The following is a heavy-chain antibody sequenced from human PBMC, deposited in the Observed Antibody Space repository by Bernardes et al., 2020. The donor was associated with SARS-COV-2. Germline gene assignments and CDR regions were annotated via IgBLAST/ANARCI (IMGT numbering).Heavy chain of an antibody. CDR1: GGTFSSYY. CDR2: IYPSGRT. CDR3: ARDRYCSSTSCYSFWSPYWYFDL. Sequence: WATLRLTCTVSGGTFSSYYRSWIRQPAGKGLEWIARIYPSGRTTYNPSLKSRVTMSVDTSKNKFSLKLSSVTAADTDVYYCARDRYCSSTSCYSFWSPYWYFDLSGRPTLVTVSS. D-gene: IGHD2-2*01. V-gene: IGHV4-4*07. J-gene: IGHJ2*01.